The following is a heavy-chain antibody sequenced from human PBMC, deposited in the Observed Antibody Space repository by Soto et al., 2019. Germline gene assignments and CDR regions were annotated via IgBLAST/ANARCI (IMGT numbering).Heavy chain of an antibody. CDR2: IIPIFGTA. J-gene: IGHJ5*02. D-gene: IGHD6-13*01. CDR1: GGTFSSYA. V-gene: IGHV1-69*12. Sequence: QVQLVQSGAEVKKPGSSVKVSCKASGGTFSSYAISWVRQAPGQGLEWMGGIIPIFGTANYAQKFQGRVTIXXDXSXXTAYMELSSLRSEGTAVYYCARDGIAAAGRYGVDPWGQGTLVTVSS. CDR3: ARDGIAAAGRYGVDP.